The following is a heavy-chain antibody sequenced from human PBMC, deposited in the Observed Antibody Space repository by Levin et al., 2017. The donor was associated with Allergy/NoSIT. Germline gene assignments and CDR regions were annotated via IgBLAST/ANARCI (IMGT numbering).Heavy chain of an antibody. D-gene: IGHD3-3*01. CDR1: GASISSTKW. V-gene: IGHV4-4*02. CDR2: VYHTGST. CDR3: ARGTASGVVGFWYFDL. Sequence: SETLSLTCIVSGASISSTKWWAWVRQSPGKGQEWIAEVYHTGSTHYNPSLQDRVTISVDKSKNQFSLNLKSVTAADTAVYFCARGTASGVVGFWYFDLWGRGTLVAVSS. J-gene: IGHJ2*01.